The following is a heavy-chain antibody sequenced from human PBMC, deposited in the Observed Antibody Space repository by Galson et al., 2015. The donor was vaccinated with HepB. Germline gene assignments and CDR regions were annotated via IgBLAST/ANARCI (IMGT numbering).Heavy chain of an antibody. J-gene: IGHJ4*02. D-gene: IGHD1-26*01. Sequence: SVKVSCKASGGTFSSYAISWVRQAPGQGLEWMGGIIPIFGTANYAQKFQGRVTITADKSTSTAYMELSSLRSEDTAVYYCLLLGAAPSDYWGQGTLVTVSS. CDR3: LLLGAAPSDY. V-gene: IGHV1-69*06. CDR2: IIPIFGTA. CDR1: GGTFSSYA.